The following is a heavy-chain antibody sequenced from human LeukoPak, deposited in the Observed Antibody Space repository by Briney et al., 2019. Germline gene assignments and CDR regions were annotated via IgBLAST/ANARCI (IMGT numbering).Heavy chain of an antibody. CDR2: TSSTGSNI. CDR1: GFTFSTYE. D-gene: IGHD5-18*01. CDR3: ARDLDTRNSYEFAY. V-gene: IGHV3-48*03. Sequence: GGSLRLSCAASGFTFSTYEMNWVRQAPGKGLEWVSYTSSTGSNIYYADSVKGRFTISRDNAKNSLYLQMNSLRVEDTAVYYCARDLDTRNSYEFAYWGQGTLVTVSS. J-gene: IGHJ4*02.